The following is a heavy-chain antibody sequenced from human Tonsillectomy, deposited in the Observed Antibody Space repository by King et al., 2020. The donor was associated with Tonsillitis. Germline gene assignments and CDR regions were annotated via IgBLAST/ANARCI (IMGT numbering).Heavy chain of an antibody. D-gene: IGHD5-12*01. V-gene: IGHV3-23*03. CDR2: IHANTGIT. CDR3: ASHGSAYAFDY. CDR1: GFTFSSYG. J-gene: IGHJ4*02. Sequence: VQLVESGGGLVQPGGSLRLSCEASGFTFSSYGMSWVRQAPGKGLEWVSLIHANTGITSYADSVRGRFTISRANSKNTLDLQMNSLRADDTAVYYCASHGSAYAFDYWGQGTLVTVSS.